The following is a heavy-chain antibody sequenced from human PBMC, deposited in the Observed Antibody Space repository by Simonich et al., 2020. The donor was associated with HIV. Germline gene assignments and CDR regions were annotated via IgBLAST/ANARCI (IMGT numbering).Heavy chain of an antibody. D-gene: IGHD1-26*01. Sequence: VQLVESGGGLVQPGGSLRLSCAASGFTFSSYWMNWVRQAPGRGVEGGANKKQVGREKEYVDSVKGRFTISRDNAKSLLYLQMNSLRAEDAAVYYCARDKVGATPGVDYWGQGTLVTVSS. CDR2: KKQVGREK. CDR3: ARDKVGATPGVDY. CDR1: GFTFSSYW. V-gene: IGHV3-7*01. J-gene: IGHJ4*02.